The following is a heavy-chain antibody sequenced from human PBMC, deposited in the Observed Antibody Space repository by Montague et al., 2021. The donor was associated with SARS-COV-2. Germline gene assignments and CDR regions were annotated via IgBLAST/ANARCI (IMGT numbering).Heavy chain of an antibody. V-gene: IGHV4-59*01. D-gene: IGHD7-27*01. CDR2: YYSGST. Sequence: YYSGSTNYNPSLKSRVTISVDTSKNQFSLKLSSVTAADTAVYYCASVNTAGAYWGQGTRVTFS. J-gene: IGHJ4*02. CDR3: ASVNTAGAY.